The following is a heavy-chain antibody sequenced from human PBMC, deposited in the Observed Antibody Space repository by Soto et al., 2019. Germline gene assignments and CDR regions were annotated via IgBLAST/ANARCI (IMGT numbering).Heavy chain of an antibody. CDR2: IIPIFGTE. CDR1: GGTFSSHS. J-gene: IGHJ6*02. Sequence: QVQLVQSGAEVKKPGSSVKVSCKVSGGTFSSHSINWVRQAPGQGPEWMGGIIPIFGTENYAQKFQGRVTITADESTSTAYMELSRLTSADTSLYYCSTSGYCSTTRCYYYYGLDVWGRCTTVIVSS. V-gene: IGHV1-69*01. CDR3: STSGYCSTTRCYYYYGLDV. D-gene: IGHD2-2*01.